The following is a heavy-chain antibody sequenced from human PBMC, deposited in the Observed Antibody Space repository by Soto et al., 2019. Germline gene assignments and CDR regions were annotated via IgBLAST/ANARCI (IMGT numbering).Heavy chain of an antibody. Sequence: GGSLRLSCAASGFTFSSYAMSWVRQAPGKGLEWVSAISGSGGSTYYADSVKGRFTISRDNSKNTLYLQMNSLRAEDTAVYYCAKLNSSGWYYYYYYGMDVWGQGTTVTVSS. V-gene: IGHV3-23*01. J-gene: IGHJ6*02. D-gene: IGHD6-19*01. CDR3: AKLNSSGWYYYYYYGMDV. CDR1: GFTFSSYA. CDR2: ISGSGGST.